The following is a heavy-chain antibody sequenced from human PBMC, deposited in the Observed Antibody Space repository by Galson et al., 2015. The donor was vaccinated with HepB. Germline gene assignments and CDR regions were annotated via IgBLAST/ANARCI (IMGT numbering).Heavy chain of an antibody. CDR1: GFTFTSYT. J-gene: IGHJ5*02. D-gene: IGHD2-2*01. CDR3: VRDHSDIVVEPDAKGVGGWLDP. CDR2: IAPYNGDT. V-gene: IGHV1-18*01. Sequence: SVKVSCKASGFTFTSYTITWVRQAPGQGLEWMGWIAPYNGDTSYAQKFKGRVSMATDTSTGTAYMELRGLRSDDTAVYYCVRDHSDIVVEPDAKGVGGWLDPWGQGTLVSVSS.